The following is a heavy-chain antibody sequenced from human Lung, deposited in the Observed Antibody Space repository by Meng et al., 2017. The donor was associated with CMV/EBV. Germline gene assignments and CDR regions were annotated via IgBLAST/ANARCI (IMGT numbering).Heavy chain of an antibody. CDR1: GLTVNNNF. Sequence: GXXRLSCAASGLTVNNNFLTWVRQGPGKGLEWVSAMYSGGSTYYTDSVKGRFTLSRDNSKNTLYLQMNRLRAEDTGVYYCVKEMYWDQSYHGMDVWGQGTTVTVSS. J-gene: IGHJ6*02. CDR2: MYSGGST. CDR3: VKEMYWDQSYHGMDV. D-gene: IGHD2-8*02. V-gene: IGHV3-66*02.